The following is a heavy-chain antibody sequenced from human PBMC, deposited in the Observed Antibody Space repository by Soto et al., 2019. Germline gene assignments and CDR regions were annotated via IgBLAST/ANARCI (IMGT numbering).Heavy chain of an antibody. Sequence: QVQLVESGGGVVQPGRSLRLSWAASGFTFSNYGMHWVRRAPGKGLEWVAVISYNGSDKYYADSVKGRFTISRDNSKNTLYLQMDSLRAEYTAVYYCAKDHLTTTVTTVGYWVQGTLVTVSS. CDR2: ISYNGSDK. CDR3: AKDHLTTTVTTVGY. CDR1: GFTFSNYG. J-gene: IGHJ4*02. D-gene: IGHD4-17*01. V-gene: IGHV3-30*18.